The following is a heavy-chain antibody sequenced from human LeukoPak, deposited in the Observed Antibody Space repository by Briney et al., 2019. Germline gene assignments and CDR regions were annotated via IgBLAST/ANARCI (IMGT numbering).Heavy chain of an antibody. Sequence: GGSLRLSCAASGFTFSSYAMHWVRQAPGKGLEWVAVISYDGSNKYYADSVKGRFTISRDNSKNTLYLQMNSLRAEDTAIYYCAQPQWELRGLTDHGGQGTPVTVSA. CDR1: GFTFSSYA. CDR3: AQPQWELRGLTDH. CDR2: ISYDGSNK. J-gene: IGHJ4*02. V-gene: IGHV3-30-3*01. D-gene: IGHD1-26*01.